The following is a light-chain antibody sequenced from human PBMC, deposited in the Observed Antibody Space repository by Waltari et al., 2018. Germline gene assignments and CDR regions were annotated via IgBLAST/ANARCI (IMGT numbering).Light chain of an antibody. V-gene: IGLV1-47*01. CDR3: AAWDDSLSGLV. CDR2: KNN. Sequence: QSVLTQPPSASGTPGQRVTISCSGSSSNIGNNYVYWYQHLPGAAPKLLIFKNNQRPSGVPDRFSDSKSGTSASLAISGLRSEDEADYYCAAWDDSLSGLVFGGGTKLSAL. CDR1: SSNIGNNY. J-gene: IGLJ3*02.